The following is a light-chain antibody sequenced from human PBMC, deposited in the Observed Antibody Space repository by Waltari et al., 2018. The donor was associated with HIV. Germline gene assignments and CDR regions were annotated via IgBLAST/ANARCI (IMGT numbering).Light chain of an antibody. V-gene: IGLV2-14*01. CDR1: SSAVGAYNY. J-gene: IGLJ1*01. Sequence: QSALTQPASVSGSPGQSITISCTGTSSAVGAYNYVSWYQQHPGKAPKVMIYGVSNRPSGVSNRFSGSKSGNTASLSISGLQAEDEADYYCSSYTSSSTPYVFGTGTKVTVL. CDR2: GVS. CDR3: SSYTSSSTPYV.